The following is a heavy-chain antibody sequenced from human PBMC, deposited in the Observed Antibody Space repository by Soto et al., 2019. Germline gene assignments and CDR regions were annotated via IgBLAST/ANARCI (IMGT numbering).Heavy chain of an antibody. CDR2: IIPIFGTA. V-gene: IGHV1-69*13. D-gene: IGHD3-10*01. CDR3: ASRHGSGSWYFDY. J-gene: IGHJ4*02. Sequence: SVKVSCKASGGTFSSYAISWVRQAPGQGLEWMGGIIPIFGTANYAQKFQGRVTITADESTSTAYMELSSLRSEDTAVYYCASRHGSGSWYFDYWGQGTLVTVSS. CDR1: GGTFSSYA.